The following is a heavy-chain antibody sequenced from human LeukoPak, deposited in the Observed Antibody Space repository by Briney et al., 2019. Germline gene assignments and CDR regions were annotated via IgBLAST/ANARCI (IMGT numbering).Heavy chain of an antibody. Sequence: GGSLRLSCAASGFTFSSYSMNWVHQAPGKGLEWVSSISSSSSYIYYADSVKGRFTISRDNAKNSLYLQMNSLRAEDTAVYYCYSSSWYSPTGYYFDYGGQGTLVTVSS. D-gene: IGHD6-13*01. CDR1: GFTFSSYS. CDR3: YSSSWYSPTGYYFDY. CDR2: ISSSSSYI. V-gene: IGHV3-21*01. J-gene: IGHJ4*02.